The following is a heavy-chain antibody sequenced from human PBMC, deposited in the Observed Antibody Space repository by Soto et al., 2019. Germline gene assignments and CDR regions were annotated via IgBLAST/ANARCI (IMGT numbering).Heavy chain of an antibody. V-gene: IGHV4-30-2*01. J-gene: IGHJ5*02. CDR3: ARDPRNLGLDP. Sequence: TLSLTCAVSGGSISSDGYSWSWIRQPPGKGLEWIGYIYHGGDAYYNPSLKSRFTISRDNAKNTLYLQMNSLRAEDTAVYYCARDPRNLGLDPWGLGTLVTVSS. CDR2: IYHGGDA. CDR1: GGSISSDGYS. D-gene: IGHD4-4*01.